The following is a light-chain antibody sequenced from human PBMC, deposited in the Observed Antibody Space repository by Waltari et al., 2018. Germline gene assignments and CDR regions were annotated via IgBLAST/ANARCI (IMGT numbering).Light chain of an antibody. CDR3: SSYTSSSTHWV. CDR1: SSDVGGYNY. V-gene: IGLV2-14*01. Sequence: QSALTQPASVSGSPGQSITISCTGTSSDVGGYNYVSWYQQHPGKAPKLMIYEVSNRPSGVSNRVSGSKSGNTASLTIAGLQAEDEAEYYCSSYTSSSTHWVFGGGTKLTVL. CDR2: EVS. J-gene: IGLJ3*02.